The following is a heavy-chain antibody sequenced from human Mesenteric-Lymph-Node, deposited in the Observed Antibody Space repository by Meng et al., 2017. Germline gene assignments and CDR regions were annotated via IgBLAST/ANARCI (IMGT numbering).Heavy chain of an antibody. CDR3: ARGYSSGEGYFES. J-gene: IGHJ4*02. CDR2: INHSGST. V-gene: IGHV4-34*01. D-gene: IGHD6-19*01. Sequence: SETLSLTCAVYGGSFSGYYWSWIRQPPGQGLEWIGEINHSGSTNYNPSLKSRVTISVDTSKNQFSLNLSSVTAADTAFYFCARGYSSGEGYFESWGQGTLVTVSS. CDR1: GGSFSGYY.